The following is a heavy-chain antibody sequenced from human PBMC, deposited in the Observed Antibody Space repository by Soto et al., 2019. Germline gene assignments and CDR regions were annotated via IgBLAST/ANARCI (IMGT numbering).Heavy chain of an antibody. CDR2: IGTAGDT. CDR1: GFTFSSYD. D-gene: IGHD6-13*01. J-gene: IGHJ3*02. Sequence: EVQLVESGGGLVQPGGSLRLSCAASGFTFSSYDMHWVRQATGKGLEWVSAIGTAGDTYYPGSVKGRFTISRENAKNSLYLQMNSLRAGDTAVNYCARESAAAGNDAFDIWGQGTMVTVSS. V-gene: IGHV3-13*04. CDR3: ARESAAAGNDAFDI.